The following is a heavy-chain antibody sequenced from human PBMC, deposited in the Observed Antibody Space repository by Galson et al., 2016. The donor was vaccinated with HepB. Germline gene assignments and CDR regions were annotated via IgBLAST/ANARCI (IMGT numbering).Heavy chain of an antibody. V-gene: IGHV3-11*01. D-gene: IGHD1-20*01. CDR1: GFTFSDFY. CDR3: AKPGMSGINHLYFHGLDV. Sequence: SLRLSCAASGFTFSDFYMSWVRQVPGKGLEWVSYINESGDRIYYADSVKGRFTISRDNAKTSLYLQMTSLRADDTAVYYCAKPGMSGINHLYFHGLDVWGQGTTVIVSS. J-gene: IGHJ6*02. CDR2: INESGDRI.